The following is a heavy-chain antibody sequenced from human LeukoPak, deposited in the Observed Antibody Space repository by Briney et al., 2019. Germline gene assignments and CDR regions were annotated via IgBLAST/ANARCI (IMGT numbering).Heavy chain of an antibody. Sequence: GGSLRLSCAASGFTFSSYGMHWVRQAPGKGLEWVAFIRYDGSNKYYADSVKGRFTISRDNSKNTLYLQMNSLRAEDTAVYYCARDFPRYCSGGSCRRVDVWGQGTTVTVSS. CDR3: ARDFPRYCSGGSCRRVDV. J-gene: IGHJ6*02. D-gene: IGHD2-15*01. CDR2: IRYDGSNK. V-gene: IGHV3-30*02. CDR1: GFTFSSYG.